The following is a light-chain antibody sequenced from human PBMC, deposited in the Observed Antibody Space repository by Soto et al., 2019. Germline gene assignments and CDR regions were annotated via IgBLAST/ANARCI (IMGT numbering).Light chain of an antibody. CDR1: QSISSY. CDR2: AAS. Sequence: DIQMTQSPSSLSASVGDRVTITCRASQSISSYLNWYQQKPGKAPELLIYAASSLRSGVPSRFSGSGSGTEFTLTISGLQPVDFATYHCQQSYSSPYTFGQGTKLEIK. J-gene: IGKJ2*01. CDR3: QQSYSSPYT. V-gene: IGKV1-39*01.